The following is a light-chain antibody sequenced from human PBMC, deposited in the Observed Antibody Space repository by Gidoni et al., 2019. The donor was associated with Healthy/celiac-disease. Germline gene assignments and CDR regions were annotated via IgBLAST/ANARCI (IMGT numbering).Light chain of an antibody. CDR3: QQSYSTHPLT. Sequence: DNQKTQTPSSLSASVGDIVPITCRASQSISSYLNWYQQKPGKAPTHLIYAASSLQSGVPSRYSGSGSGTAFTLTIISLQPEDFATYYCQQSYSTHPLTFGRGTQLEIK. CDR2: AAS. V-gene: IGKV1-39*01. J-gene: IGKJ5*01. CDR1: QSISSY.